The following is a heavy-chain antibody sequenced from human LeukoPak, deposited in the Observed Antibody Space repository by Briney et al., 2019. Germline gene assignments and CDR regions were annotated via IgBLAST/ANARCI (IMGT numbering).Heavy chain of an antibody. Sequence: SETLSLTCTVSGGSISSYYWSWIRQPPGKGLEWIGYIYYSGSTNYNPSLKSRVTISVDTSKNQFSLKLSSVTAADTALYHCARAAYCSGGSCYGFDYWGQGTLVTVSS. J-gene: IGHJ4*02. V-gene: IGHV4-59*01. CDR2: IYYSGST. CDR3: ARAAYCSGGSCYGFDY. CDR1: GGSISSYY. D-gene: IGHD2-15*01.